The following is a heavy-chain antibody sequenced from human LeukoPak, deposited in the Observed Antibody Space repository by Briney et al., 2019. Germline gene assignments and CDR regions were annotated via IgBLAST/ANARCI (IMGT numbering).Heavy chain of an antibody. CDR2: IYSGGST. CDR3: ATGYSSGWYDY. Sequence: GGSLGLSCAASGFTVSSNYMSWVRQAPGRGLEWVSVIYSGGSTYYADSVKGRFTISRHNSKNTLYLQMNSLRAEDTAVYYCATGYSSGWYDYWGQGTLVTVSS. CDR1: GFTVSSNY. V-gene: IGHV3-53*04. D-gene: IGHD6-19*01. J-gene: IGHJ4*02.